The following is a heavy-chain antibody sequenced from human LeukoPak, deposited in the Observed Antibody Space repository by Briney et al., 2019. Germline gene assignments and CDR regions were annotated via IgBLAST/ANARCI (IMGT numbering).Heavy chain of an antibody. CDR2: IRSDGRDT. Sequence: GGSLRLSCAASGFTFSSHWMYWVRQAPGKGLLWVSRIRSDGRDTTYADSVKGRFTISRDNAKNTLDLQMNSLRAEGTAVYYCATDMGEAGSGSYRFGLDVWGQGTTVTVSS. CDR1: GFTFSSHW. V-gene: IGHV3-74*01. D-gene: IGHD3-22*01. J-gene: IGHJ6*02. CDR3: ATDMGEAGSGSYRFGLDV.